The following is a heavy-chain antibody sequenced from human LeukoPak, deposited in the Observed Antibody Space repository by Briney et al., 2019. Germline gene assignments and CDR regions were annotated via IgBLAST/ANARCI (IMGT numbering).Heavy chain of an antibody. CDR3: AKDPNYYDSSGFGY. V-gene: IGHV3-23*01. CDR1: GFTFSSYA. D-gene: IGHD3-22*01. CDR2: ISGSGGST. Sequence: GGSLRLSCAASGFTFSSYAMSWVRQAPGKGLEWVSAISGSGGSTYYADSVKGRFTIPRDNSKNTLYLQMNSLRAEDTAVYYCAKDPNYYDSSGFGYWGQGTLVTVSS. J-gene: IGHJ4*02.